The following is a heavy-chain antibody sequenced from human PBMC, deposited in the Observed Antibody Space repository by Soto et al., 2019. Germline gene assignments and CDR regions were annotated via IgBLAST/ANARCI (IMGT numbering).Heavy chain of an antibody. CDR1: GFTFSNTW. CDR2: IKSKTHGGTT. J-gene: IGHJ4*02. V-gene: IGHV3-15*01. CDR3: TTTAGITMIVVEDTIDY. Sequence: EVQLVESGGGLVKPGGSLRLSCVASGFTFSNTWMTWVRQAPGKGLEWVGRIKSKTHGGTTDYAAPVKGRFTISRDDSKNPLDLQMNRPSTEGTAVYYCTTTAGITMIVVEDTIDYWGQGTLVTVSS. D-gene: IGHD3-22*01.